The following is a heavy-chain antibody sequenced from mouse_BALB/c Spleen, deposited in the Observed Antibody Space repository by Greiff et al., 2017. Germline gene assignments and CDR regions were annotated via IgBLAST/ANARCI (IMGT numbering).Heavy chain of an antibody. CDR2: IYPGGGYT. D-gene: IGHD1-1*01. CDR1: GYTFTNYW. CDR3: ASRSTVGAMDY. Sequence: QVHVKQSGAELVRPGTSVKISCKASGYTFTNYWLGWVKQRPGHGLEWIGDIYPGGGYTNYNEKFKGKATLTADTSSSTAYMQLSSLTSEDSAVYFCASRSTVGAMDYWGQGTSVTVSS. J-gene: IGHJ4*01. V-gene: IGHV1-63*02.